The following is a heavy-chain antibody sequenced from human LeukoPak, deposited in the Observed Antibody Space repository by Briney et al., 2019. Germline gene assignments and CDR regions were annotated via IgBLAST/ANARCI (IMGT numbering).Heavy chain of an antibody. V-gene: IGHV4-59*12. CDR3: AYSGYDRHYYYYYMDV. CDR1: GGSISSYY. Sequence: PSETLSLTCTVSGGSISSYYWSWIRQPPGKGLEWIGYIYYSGSTNYNPSPKSRVTISVDTSKNQFSLKLSSVTAADTAVYYCAYSGYDRHYYYYYMDVWGKGTTVTVSS. CDR2: IYYSGST. J-gene: IGHJ6*03. D-gene: IGHD5-12*01.